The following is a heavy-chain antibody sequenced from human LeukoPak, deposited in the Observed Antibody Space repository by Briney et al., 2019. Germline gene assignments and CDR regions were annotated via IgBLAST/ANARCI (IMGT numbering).Heavy chain of an antibody. CDR2: IIPILGIA. J-gene: IGHJ4*02. D-gene: IGHD3-10*01. CDR1: GGTFSSYA. V-gene: IGHV1-69*04. Sequence: ASVKVSCKASGGTFSSYAISWVRQAPGQGLKWMGRIIPILGIANYAQKFQGRVTITADKSTSTAYMELSSLRSEDTAVYYCARDLMVRGVSFDYWGQGTLVTVSS. CDR3: ARDLMVRGVSFDY.